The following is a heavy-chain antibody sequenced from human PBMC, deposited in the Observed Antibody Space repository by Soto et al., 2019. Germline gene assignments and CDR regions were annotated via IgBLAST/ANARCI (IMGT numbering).Heavy chain of an antibody. J-gene: IGHJ5*02. Sequence: GGSLRLSCAASGFTFSSYAMSWVRQAPGKGLEWVSAISGSGGSTYYADSVKGRFTISRDNSKNTLYLQMNSLRAEDTAVYYCAGSSGWYSATRGWFVPRGQGILVNVSS. CDR2: ISGSGGST. CDR1: GFTFSSYA. V-gene: IGHV3-23*01. D-gene: IGHD6-19*01. CDR3: AGSSGWYSATRGWFVP.